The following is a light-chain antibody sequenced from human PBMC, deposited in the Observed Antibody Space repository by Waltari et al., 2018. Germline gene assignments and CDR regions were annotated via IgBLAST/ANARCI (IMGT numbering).Light chain of an antibody. J-gene: IGKJ2*01. Sequence: DIVMTQSPDSLAVSLGERATINCKSSQTVLYSSNNKNYLAWYQQKPGHPPKLLISWASTRESGVPDRFSGSGSGTDFTLTISSLQAEDVAVYYCQQYYSTLSFGQGTKLEIK. CDR1: QTVLYSSNNKNY. CDR3: QQYYSTLS. V-gene: IGKV4-1*01. CDR2: WAS.